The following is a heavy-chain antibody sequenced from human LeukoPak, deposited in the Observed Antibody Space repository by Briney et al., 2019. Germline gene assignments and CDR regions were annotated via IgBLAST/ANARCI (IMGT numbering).Heavy chain of an antibody. V-gene: IGHV4-61*03. CDR3: SRVVITGFLFDHYGMDV. J-gene: IGHJ6*02. CDR1: GGSFSSGPYY. D-gene: IGHD2/OR15-2a*01. Sequence: PSETLSLTCTASGGSFSSGPYYWTWIRQPPGKGLEWIGYASHSGSTNYNPSLESRVTISVDTSKNHFSLKLSSVTAADTAVYYCSRVVITGFLFDHYGMDVWGQGTTVTVSS. CDR2: ASHSGST.